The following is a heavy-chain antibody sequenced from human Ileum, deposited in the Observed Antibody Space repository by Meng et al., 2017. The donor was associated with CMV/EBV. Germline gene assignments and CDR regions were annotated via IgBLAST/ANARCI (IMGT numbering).Heavy chain of an antibody. V-gene: IGHV4-4*07. CDR1: GGSITSYY. J-gene: IGHJ4*02. CDR3: AKGTGVTDPFDY. CDR2: IYVSGST. D-gene: IGHD1-14*01. Sequence: QVKRQESGPGLVRPSETLSLTCSISGGSITSYYWSWIRQPAGKGLEWIRRIYVSGSTNYNPSLKSRVTMSVDTSKNQFSLKLSSVTAADTAIYYRAKGTGVTDPFDYWGQGTLVTVSS.